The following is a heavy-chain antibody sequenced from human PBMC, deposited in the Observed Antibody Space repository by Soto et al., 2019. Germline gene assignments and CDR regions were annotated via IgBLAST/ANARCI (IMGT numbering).Heavy chain of an antibody. V-gene: IGHV1-2*02. Sequence: ASVKVSCKASGYTFTGYYIHWVRQAPGQGLEWMGWINPNSGGTNYAQKFQGRVTMTRDTSISTAYMELSRLRSDDTAVYYCARSLFMVAPDNEPFDYWGQGTLVTVSS. CDR3: ARSLFMVAPDNEPFDY. D-gene: IGHD5-12*01. CDR1: GYTFTGYY. J-gene: IGHJ4*02. CDR2: INPNSGGT.